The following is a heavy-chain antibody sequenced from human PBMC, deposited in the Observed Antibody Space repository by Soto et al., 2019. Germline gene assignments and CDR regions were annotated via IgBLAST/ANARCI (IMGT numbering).Heavy chain of an antibody. CDR2: IWYDGSNK. D-gene: IGHD3-10*01. CDR1: GFTFSSYG. Sequence: GGSLRLSCAASGFTFSSYGMHWVRQAPGKGLEWVAVIWYDGSNKYYADSVKGRFTISRDNSKNTLYLQMNSLRAEDTAVYYCARDDSPYYYGSGSSSAYWGQGTLVTAPQ. CDR3: ARDDSPYYYGSGSSSAY. V-gene: IGHV3-33*01. J-gene: IGHJ4*02.